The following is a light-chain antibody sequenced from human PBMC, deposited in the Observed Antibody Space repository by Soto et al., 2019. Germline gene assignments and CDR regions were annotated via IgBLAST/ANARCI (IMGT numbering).Light chain of an antibody. CDR3: QQYNSYSWT. CDR2: KAS. CDR1: QSISSW. Sequence: DIQMTQSPSTLSASVGDRVTITCRASQSISSWLAWYQQKPGKAPKLLIYKASSLESGVPSRFSGSGYGTEFTLTISSLQHDDFATYYCQQYNSYSWTFGQGTKVDIK. V-gene: IGKV1-5*03. J-gene: IGKJ1*01.